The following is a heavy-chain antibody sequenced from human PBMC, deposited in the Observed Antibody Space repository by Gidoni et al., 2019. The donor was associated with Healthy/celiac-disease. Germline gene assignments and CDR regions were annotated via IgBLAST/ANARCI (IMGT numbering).Heavy chain of an antibody. CDR2: IYYSGST. CDR1: GGSISSYY. D-gene: IGHD1-26*01. V-gene: IGHV4-59*01. Sequence: QLQLHESGPGLVKPSETLSLTCTVSGGSISSYYWSWIRQPPGKGLEWIGYIYYSGSTNYNPSLKSRVTISVETSKNQFSLKLSSVTAADTAVYYCASNDSGSYDAFDIWGQGTMVTVSS. J-gene: IGHJ3*02. CDR3: ASNDSGSYDAFDI.